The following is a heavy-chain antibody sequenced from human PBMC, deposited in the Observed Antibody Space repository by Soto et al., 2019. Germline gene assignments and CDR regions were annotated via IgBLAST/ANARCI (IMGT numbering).Heavy chain of an antibody. D-gene: IGHD2-21*01. Sequence: EVKVIESGGDLIEPGGSLGLSCAASGFKVGSSYVTWFRQAPGEGLEWVSVIVSGGSTHYDDSVTGRFTVSRYVSNNTVYLHMSSLRAEDTAVYFCATDSRNVGIGYFDSWGRGTLVTVSS. CDR3: ATDSRNVGIGYFDS. J-gene: IGHJ4*02. CDR2: IVSGGST. V-gene: IGHV3-53*01. CDR1: GFKVGSSY.